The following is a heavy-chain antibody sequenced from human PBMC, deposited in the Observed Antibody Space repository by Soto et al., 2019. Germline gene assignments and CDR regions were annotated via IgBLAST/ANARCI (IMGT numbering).Heavy chain of an antibody. CDR3: ARDTLVSARPIYYYGMDV. V-gene: IGHV1-18*01. CDR1: GYTFTSYG. CDR2: ISAYNGNT. D-gene: IGHD6-6*01. Sequence: ASVKVSCKASGYTFTSYGISWVRQAPGRGLEWMGWISAYNGNTNYAQKLQGRVTMTTDTSTSTAYMELRSLRSDDTAVYYCARDTLVSARPIYYYGMDVWGQGTTVTVSS. J-gene: IGHJ6*02.